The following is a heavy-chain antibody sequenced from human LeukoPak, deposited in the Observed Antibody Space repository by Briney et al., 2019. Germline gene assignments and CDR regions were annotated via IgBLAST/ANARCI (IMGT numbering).Heavy chain of an antibody. D-gene: IGHD5-18*01. J-gene: IGHJ4*02. V-gene: IGHV3-53*01. CDR3: ANGIQLLPY. CDR1: GFTVSSNY. CDR2: IYRGGTT. Sequence: GGSLRLSCVAYGFTVSSNYMSWVRQPPGKGLEWVSVIYRGGTTYYADSVKGRFTISRDNSRNTLYLQMNSLRAEDTAVYYCANGIQLLPYWGQGTLVTVSS.